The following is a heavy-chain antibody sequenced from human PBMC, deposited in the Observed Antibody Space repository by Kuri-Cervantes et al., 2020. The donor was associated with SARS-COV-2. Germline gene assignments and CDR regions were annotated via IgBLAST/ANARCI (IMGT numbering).Heavy chain of an antibody. V-gene: IGHV4-59*12. Sequence: SETLSLTCTVSGSSISSYYWSWIRQPPGKGLEWIGYIYYSGSTNYNPSLKSRVTISVDTSKNQFSLKLSSVTAADTAVYYCARGGYDFWSDPQDQQYYMDVWGKGTTVTVSS. D-gene: IGHD3-3*01. CDR2: IYYSGST. J-gene: IGHJ6*03. CDR3: ARGGYDFWSDPQDQQYYMDV. CDR1: GSSISSYY.